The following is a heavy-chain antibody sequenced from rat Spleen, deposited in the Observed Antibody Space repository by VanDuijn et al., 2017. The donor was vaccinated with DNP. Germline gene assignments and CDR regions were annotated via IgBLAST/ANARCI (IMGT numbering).Heavy chain of an antibody. CDR2: ISPGGDNT. J-gene: IGHJ1*01. CDR1: GFTFSNFY. D-gene: IGHD1-2*01. V-gene: IGHV5S11*01. Sequence: EVQLVESGGSLVQPGGSMKLSCAASGFTFSNFYMAWVRQAPTEGLEWVAAISPGGDNTYFRDSVKGRFTISRDDARGTLYLQMDSLRSEETATYYCARTPFYYDIYEGYFDFWGPGTMVTVSS. CDR3: ARTPFYYDIYEGYFDF.